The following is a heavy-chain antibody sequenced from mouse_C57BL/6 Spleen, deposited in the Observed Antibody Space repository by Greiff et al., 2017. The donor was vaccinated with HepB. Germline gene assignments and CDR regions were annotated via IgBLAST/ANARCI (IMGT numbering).Heavy chain of an antibody. J-gene: IGHJ3*01. Sequence: QVQLQQSGPELVKPGASVKISCKASGYSFTSYYIHWVKQRPGQGLEWIGWIYPGSGNTKYNEKFKGKATLTADTSSSTAYMQLSSLTSEDSAVYYCAGGYYSNYAWFAYWGQGTLVTVSA. CDR3: AGGYYSNYAWFAY. V-gene: IGHV1-66*01. CDR1: GYSFTSYY. CDR2: IYPGSGNT. D-gene: IGHD2-5*01.